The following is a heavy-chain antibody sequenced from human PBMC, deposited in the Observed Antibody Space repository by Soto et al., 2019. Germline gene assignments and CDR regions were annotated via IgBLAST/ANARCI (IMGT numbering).Heavy chain of an antibody. CDR1: GFTFSNSL. CDR2: IKSKADGGTT. Sequence: GGSLRLSCAASGFTFSNSLMNWVRQAPGKGLEWVGRIKSKADGGTTDYAAPVKGRFTISRDDSKNTLYLQMNSLKTEDTAVYYCTTPYGSRAFDIWRKGAMVTVSS. CDR3: TTPYGSRAFDI. J-gene: IGHJ3*02. V-gene: IGHV3-15*07. D-gene: IGHD3-10*01.